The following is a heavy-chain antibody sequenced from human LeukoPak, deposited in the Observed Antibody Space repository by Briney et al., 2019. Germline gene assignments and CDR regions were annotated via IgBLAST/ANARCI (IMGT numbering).Heavy chain of an antibody. CDR2: MNPNSCNT. Sequence: ASVKVSCKASGYTFTSYDINWVRQATGQGLEWMGWMNPNSCNTGYAQKFQGRVTMTRNTSISTAYMELSSLRSEDTAVYYCARARMAAAGGSTFDYWGQGTLVTVSS. V-gene: IGHV1-8*01. CDR3: ARARMAAAGGSTFDY. CDR1: GYTFTSYD. D-gene: IGHD6-13*01. J-gene: IGHJ4*02.